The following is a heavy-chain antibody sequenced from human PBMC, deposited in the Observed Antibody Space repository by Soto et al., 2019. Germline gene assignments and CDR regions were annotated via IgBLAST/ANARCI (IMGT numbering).Heavy chain of an antibody. V-gene: IGHV5-51*01. CDR2: IDPNDAQT. CDR3: ARHAGNSWKGDYFDY. CDR1: GYSFSSSW. D-gene: IGHD6-13*01. Sequence: PGESLKISCQASGYSFSSSWIGWVRQMPGKGLEWMGIIDPNDAQTIYSPSFQGQVTISADKSIDTAYLQWSSRKTSDTAMYYCARHAGNSWKGDYFDYWGQGALVTVSS. J-gene: IGHJ4*02.